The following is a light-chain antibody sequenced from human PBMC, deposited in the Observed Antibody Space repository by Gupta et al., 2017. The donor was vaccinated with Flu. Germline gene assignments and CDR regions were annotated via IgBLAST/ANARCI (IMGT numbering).Light chain of an antibody. CDR3: CPSKSSNIIVV. CDR1: SSNIGAGNE. CDR2: GNR. J-gene: IGLJ3*02. Sequence: RVTISCTGSSSNIGAGNEVTWYQQPPGTDLRRLIFGNRKRTAGLPGFSAANYAGTAAFTTTGVQTEEEAAYYCCPSKSSNIIVVFGGGTKLTVL. V-gene: IGLV1-40*03.